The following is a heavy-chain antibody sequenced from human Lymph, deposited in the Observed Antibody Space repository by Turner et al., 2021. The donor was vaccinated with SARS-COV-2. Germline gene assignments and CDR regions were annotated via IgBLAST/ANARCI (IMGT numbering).Heavy chain of an antibody. J-gene: IGHJ4*02. Sequence: EVQLVESGGGLVKPEGSLRLSCEASGLTFSTYSMNWVRQAPGNGLEWISSISSSSSYIYYADSVKGRFTISRDDAKNSLYLQMNSLRAEDTAVYYCARDIPTTADYFDYWGQGTLVTVSS. CDR3: ARDIPTTADYFDY. V-gene: IGHV3-21*01. D-gene: IGHD4-17*01. CDR1: GLTFSTYS. CDR2: ISSSSSYI.